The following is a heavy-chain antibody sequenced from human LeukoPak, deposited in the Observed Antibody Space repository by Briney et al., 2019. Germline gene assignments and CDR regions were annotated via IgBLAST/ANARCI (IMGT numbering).Heavy chain of an antibody. J-gene: IGHJ4*02. CDR1: GGSINSYY. V-gene: IGHV4-4*07. Sequence: SQTLSLTCSVSGGSINSYYWSWIRQPAGKGLEWIGRIYASGSTNYNPSLKSRVTMSVDTSKNQFSLKLISVTAADTAVYFCARGPYCNGGSCYYFDYWGQGTLVTVSS. D-gene: IGHD2-15*01. CDR3: ARGPYCNGGSCYYFDY. CDR2: IYASGST.